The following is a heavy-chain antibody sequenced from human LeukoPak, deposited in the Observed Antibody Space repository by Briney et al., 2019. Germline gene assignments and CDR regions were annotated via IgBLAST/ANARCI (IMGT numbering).Heavy chain of an antibody. Sequence: GASVKVSFKASGYTFTVHYMHWVRQAPGQGREWMGWINPNSGGTNYAQKFQGRVTMTRDTSISTAYMEMSRLRSDDTAVYYCARGDCSGGSCYRLDYWGQGTLVTVSS. V-gene: IGHV1-2*02. CDR2: INPNSGGT. J-gene: IGHJ4*02. D-gene: IGHD2-15*01. CDR1: GYTFTVHY. CDR3: ARGDCSGGSCYRLDY.